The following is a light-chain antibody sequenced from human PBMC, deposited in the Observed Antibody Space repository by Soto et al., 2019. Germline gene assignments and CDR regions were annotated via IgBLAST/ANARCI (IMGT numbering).Light chain of an antibody. CDR2: DVS. V-gene: IGLV2-14*03. J-gene: IGLJ2*01. CDR1: SSDVGAYNY. Sequence: QSVLTQPASVSGSPGQSITISCTGTSSDVGAYNYVSWYQHHPGKAPKLMIYDVSNRPSGVSNRFSGSKSGNTASLTISGLQAEDDADYYCTSYTRSSTRVFGGGTKVTVL. CDR3: TSYTRSSTRV.